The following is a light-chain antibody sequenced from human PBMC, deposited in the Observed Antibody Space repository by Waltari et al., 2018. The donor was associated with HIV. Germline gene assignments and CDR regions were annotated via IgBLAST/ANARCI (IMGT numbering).Light chain of an antibody. J-gene: IGLJ1*01. CDR1: SSDVGGSNY. V-gene: IGLV2-11*01. CDR3: CSYAGSYTFGV. Sequence: QSALTQPRSVSGSPGQSVTISCTGTSSDVGGSNYVSWYQQHPGKAPQLMIYDVSKRPSAVPDRLPGSKSGNTASLTISGLQAEDEADYYCCSYAGSYTFGVFGTGTKVTVL. CDR2: DVS.